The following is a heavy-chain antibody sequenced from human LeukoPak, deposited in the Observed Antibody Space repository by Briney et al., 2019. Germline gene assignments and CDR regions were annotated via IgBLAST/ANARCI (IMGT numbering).Heavy chain of an antibody. J-gene: IGHJ4*02. CDR2: IKSRTEGGTT. CDR1: GFTFIYAW. Sequence: GGSLRLSCAASGFTFIYAWMSWVRQAPGKGLEWVGRIKSRTEGGTTDYAAPVKGRFTISRDDSRNTLYLQLSSLKTEDTAVYYCTTGNYYDRSGYSLDYWGQGTLVSVSS. V-gene: IGHV3-15*01. D-gene: IGHD3-22*01. CDR3: TTGNYYDRSGYSLDY.